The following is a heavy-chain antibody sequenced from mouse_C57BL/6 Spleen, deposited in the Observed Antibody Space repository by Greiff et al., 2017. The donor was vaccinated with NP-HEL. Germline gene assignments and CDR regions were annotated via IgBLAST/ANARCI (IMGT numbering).Heavy chain of an antibody. CDR2: IDPSDSYT. CDR3: ARITTVVATRYAMDY. J-gene: IGHJ4*01. CDR1: GYTFTSYW. Sequence: QVQLQQPGAELVMPGASVKLSCKASGYTFTSYWMHWVKQRPGQGLEWIGEIDPSDSYTNYNQKFKGKSTLTVDKSSSTAYMQLSSLTSEDSAVYYCARITTVVATRYAMDYWGQGTSVTVSS. D-gene: IGHD1-1*01. V-gene: IGHV1-69*01.